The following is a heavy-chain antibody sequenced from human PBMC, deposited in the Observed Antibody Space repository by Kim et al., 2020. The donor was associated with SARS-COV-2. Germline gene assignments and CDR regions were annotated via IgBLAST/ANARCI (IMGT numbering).Heavy chain of an antibody. Sequence: TYYNPTLKSRVTIQEDTSKNQLSLKLRSVTAADTAVYYCARGPALDACDIWGQGTMVTVSS. CDR3: ARGPALDACDI. CDR2: T. J-gene: IGHJ3*02. V-gene: IGHV4-39*07.